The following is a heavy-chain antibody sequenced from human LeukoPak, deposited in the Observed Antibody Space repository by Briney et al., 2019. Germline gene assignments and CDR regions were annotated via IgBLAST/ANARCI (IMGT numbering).Heavy chain of an antibody. CDR1: GFTFSSYA. CDR3: VKATLGYCSGGSCYPGAFDI. D-gene: IGHD2-15*01. J-gene: IGHJ3*02. Sequence: GGSLRLSCSASGFTFSSYAMHWVRRAPGKGLEYVSAISSNGGSTYYADSVKGRFTISRDNSENTLYLQMSSLRAEDTAVYYCVKATLGYCSGGSCYPGAFDIWGQGTMVTVSS. V-gene: IGHV3-64D*06. CDR2: ISSNGGST.